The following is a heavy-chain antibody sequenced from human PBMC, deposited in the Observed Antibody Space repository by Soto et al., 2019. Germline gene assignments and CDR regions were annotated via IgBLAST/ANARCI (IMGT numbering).Heavy chain of an antibody. CDR3: ARDTVTSLTPYQGFYYYGMDV. V-gene: IGHV3-30*09. CDR2: ISFDGRRK. D-gene: IGHD2-2*01. CDR1: GFPFSSYT. J-gene: IGHJ6*02. Sequence: PGGSLRLSFTASGFPFSSYTMHWLRRAPGKGLEWVGIISFDGRRKYYADWLMGRIVISRDNPKVSLYLQMDTLRPDDTAIYYCARDTVTSLTPYQGFYYYGMDVWGQGSTVTVSS.